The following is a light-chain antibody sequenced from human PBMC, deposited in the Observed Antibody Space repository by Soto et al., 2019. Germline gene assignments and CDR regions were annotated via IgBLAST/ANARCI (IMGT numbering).Light chain of an antibody. CDR3: QQYGSSPGT. Sequence: EIVLTQSPGTLSLSPGERATLSCRASQSVSSSYLAWYQQKPGQAPRLLIYDASSRATGIPDRFSGSGSGRDFTLTISRLEPEDFAVYYCQQYGSSPGTFGQGTKVEIK. V-gene: IGKV3-20*01. CDR1: QSVSSSY. CDR2: DAS. J-gene: IGKJ1*01.